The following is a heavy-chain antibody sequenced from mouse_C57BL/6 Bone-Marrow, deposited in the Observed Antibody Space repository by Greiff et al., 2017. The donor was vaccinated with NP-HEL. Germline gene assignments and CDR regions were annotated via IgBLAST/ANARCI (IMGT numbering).Heavy chain of an antibody. Sequence: DVKLQESGGGLVQPGGSLKLSCAASGIDFSRYWMSWVRRAPGKGLEWIGEINPDSSTINYAPSLKDKFIISRDNAKNTLYLQMSKVRSEDTALYYCARRGVVAPLGYFDVWGTGTTVTVSS. V-gene: IGHV4-1*01. J-gene: IGHJ1*03. CDR3: ARRGVVAPLGYFDV. CDR2: INPDSSTI. CDR1: GIDFSRYW. D-gene: IGHD1-1*01.